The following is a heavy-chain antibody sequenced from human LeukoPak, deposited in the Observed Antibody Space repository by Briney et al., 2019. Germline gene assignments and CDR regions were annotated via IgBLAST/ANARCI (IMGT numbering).Heavy chain of an antibody. CDR3: ARESLLWFGELLSNEPLFDY. D-gene: IGHD3-10*01. J-gene: IGHJ4*02. CDR2: INPNSGGT. CDR1: GYTFTGYY. Sequence: ASVKVSCKASGYTFTGYYMHWVRQAPGQGLEWMGRINPNSGGTNYAQKFQGRVTMTRDTSISTAYMELSRLRSDDTAVYYCARESLLWFGELLSNEPLFDYWGQGTLVTVSS. V-gene: IGHV1-2*02.